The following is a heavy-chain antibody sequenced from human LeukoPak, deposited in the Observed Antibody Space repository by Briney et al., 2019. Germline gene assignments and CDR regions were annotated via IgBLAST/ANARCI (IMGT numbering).Heavy chain of an antibody. D-gene: IGHD3-3*01. V-gene: IGHV3-23*01. J-gene: IGHJ6*04. Sequence: GGSLRLSCVASGFTFSSYAMSWVRQAPGKGLEWVSAISGSGGTTYYADSVKGRLTISRDNSKNTLFLQMNSLRAEDTAVYYCAKHYYDFCSGSYYVDAWGKGTTVTVSS. CDR2: ISGSGGTT. CDR3: AKHYYDFCSGSYYVDA. CDR1: GFTFSSYA.